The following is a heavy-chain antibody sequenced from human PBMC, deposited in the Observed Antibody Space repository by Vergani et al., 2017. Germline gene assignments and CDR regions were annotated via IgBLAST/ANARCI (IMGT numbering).Heavy chain of an antibody. D-gene: IGHD4-17*01. Sequence: EVQLLESGGGLVQPGGSLRLSCAASGFTFSSYAMSWVRQAPGKGLEWVSAISGSGGSTYYADSVKGRFTISRDNSKNTLYLQMNSLRAEDTAVYYCARAVWADYGDYDGRRDYWGQGTLVTVSS. CDR1: GFTFSSYA. J-gene: IGHJ4*02. CDR3: ARAVWADYGDYDGRRDY. CDR2: ISGSGGST. V-gene: IGHV3-23*01.